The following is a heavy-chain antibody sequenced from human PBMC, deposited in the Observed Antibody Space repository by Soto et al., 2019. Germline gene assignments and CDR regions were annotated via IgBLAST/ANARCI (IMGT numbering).Heavy chain of an antibody. Sequence: VQLVESGGGLVQPGGSLRLSCAASGFTFSNYWMSWVRQAPGKGLEWVANIKQDGSEKYYVDSVKGRFTVSRDAAENSLYLQMNNLRAEDTAVYYCARYGGSDGRCYDCWGQGTLVTVTS. CDR1: GFTFSNYW. V-gene: IGHV3-7*01. CDR3: ARYGGSDGRCYDC. CDR2: IKQDGSEK. J-gene: IGHJ4*02. D-gene: IGHD2-15*01.